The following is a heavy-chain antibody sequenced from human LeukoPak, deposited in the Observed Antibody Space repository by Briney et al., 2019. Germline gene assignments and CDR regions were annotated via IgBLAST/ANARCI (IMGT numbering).Heavy chain of an antibody. V-gene: IGHV3-23*01. CDR2: ISGSGGST. J-gene: IGHJ4*02. Sequence: PGGSLRLSCAASGFTFSSYAMSWVRQAPGKGLEWVSAISGSGGSTYYADSVKGRFTISRDNSKNTLYLQMNSLRAEDTAVYYCAKSEGGFWSGYYFDYWGQGTLVTVSS. D-gene: IGHD3-3*01. CDR1: GFTFSSYA. CDR3: AKSEGGFWSGYYFDY.